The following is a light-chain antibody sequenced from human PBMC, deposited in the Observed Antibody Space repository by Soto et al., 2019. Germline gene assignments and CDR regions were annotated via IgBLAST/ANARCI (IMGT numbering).Light chain of an antibody. J-gene: IGKJ1*01. V-gene: IGKV3-20*01. CDR2: GAS. CDR1: QSISSTY. CDR3: QQFGSSPQT. Sequence: EIVLTQSPGTLSLSPGERATLSCRASQSISSTYFAWYQQKPGQAPRLLIYGASSRATGIPDRFSGSGSGTDFILTISRLEPEDFAVYYCQQFGSSPQTFGQGTKVEIK.